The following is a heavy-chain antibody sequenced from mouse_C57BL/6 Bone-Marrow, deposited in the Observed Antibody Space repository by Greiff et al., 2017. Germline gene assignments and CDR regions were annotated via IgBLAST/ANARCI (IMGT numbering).Heavy chain of an antibody. Sequence: EVQLQQSGGGLVKPGGSLKLSCAASGFTFSSYAMSWVRQTPEKRLEWVATISDGGSYTYYPDNVKGRFTISRDNAKNNLYLQMSHLKSEDTAMYYGAREEMMVKAYWGQGTLVTVSA. CDR2: ISDGGSYT. V-gene: IGHV5-4*01. CDR1: GFTFSSYA. CDR3: AREEMMVKAY. D-gene: IGHD2-3*01. J-gene: IGHJ3*01.